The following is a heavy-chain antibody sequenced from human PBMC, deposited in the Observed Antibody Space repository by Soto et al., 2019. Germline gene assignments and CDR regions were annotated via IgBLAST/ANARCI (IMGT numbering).Heavy chain of an antibody. CDR1: GPPIRSTTYY. D-gene: IGHD3-22*01. V-gene: IGHV4-39*01. J-gene: IGHJ4*02. CDR2: LFYSGNT. Sequence: PSDPQSPTARCSGPPIRSTTYYRRRIRQRPWKGLEWIGSLFYSGNTYYNPSLKSRVTLSINTSKNQFSPKLNSVTASDTAVYYCVSPEGYYDSSGYTLDYWGQG. CDR3: VSPEGYYDSSGYTLDY.